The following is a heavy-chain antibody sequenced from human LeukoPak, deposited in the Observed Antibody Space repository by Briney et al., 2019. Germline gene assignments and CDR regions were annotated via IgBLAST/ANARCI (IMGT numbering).Heavy chain of an antibody. Sequence: PSETLSLTCTVSGGSISSGDYHWNWIRQSPGKGLEWIGSIYYSGSTYYNPSLKTRVTISVDTSKNQFSLKLSSVTAADTAVYYCARDSYDYWGQGTLVTVSS. CDR3: ARDSYDY. J-gene: IGHJ4*02. D-gene: IGHD1-26*01. V-gene: IGHV4-39*07. CDR2: IYYSGST. CDR1: GGSISSGDYH.